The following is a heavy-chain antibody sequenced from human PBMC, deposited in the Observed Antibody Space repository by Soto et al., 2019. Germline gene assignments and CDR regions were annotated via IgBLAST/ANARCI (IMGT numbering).Heavy chain of an antibody. D-gene: IGHD6-6*01. Sequence: PSETLSLTCTVSGGSISSGDYYWSWIRQPPGKGLEWIGYIYYSGSTYYNPSLKSRVTISVDTPKNQFSLKLSSVTAADTAVYYCARAASIAARREEGYYYYYGMDVWGQGTTVTVSS. V-gene: IGHV4-30-4*01. CDR2: IYYSGST. CDR1: GGSISSGDYY. CDR3: ARAASIAARREEGYYYYYGMDV. J-gene: IGHJ6*02.